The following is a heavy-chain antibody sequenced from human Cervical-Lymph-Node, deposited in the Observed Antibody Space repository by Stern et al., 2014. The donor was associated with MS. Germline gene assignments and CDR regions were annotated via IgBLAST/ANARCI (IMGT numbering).Heavy chain of an antibody. Sequence: VQLVESGAEVRKPGASVKVSCKASGYTFTAFYIDWVRQAPGQGLEWMGRINCNTGDTNYAQKIQGRVTMTRDTSVSTVYMELSGLTSDDTAVYYCARGTRGLDVWGQGTTVTVSS. V-gene: IGHV1-2*06. CDR3: ARGTRGLDV. J-gene: IGHJ6*02. CDR1: GYTFTAFY. CDR2: INCNTGDT.